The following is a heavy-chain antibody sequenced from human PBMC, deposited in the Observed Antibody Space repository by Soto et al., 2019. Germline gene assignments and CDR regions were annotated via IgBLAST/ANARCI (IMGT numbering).Heavy chain of an antibody. Sequence: SETLSLTCAVYGGSFSGYYWSWIRQPPGKGLEWIGEINHSGSTNYNPSLKSRVTISVDTSKNQFSLKLSSVTAADTAVYYCARDYYYGSGSSPTYYFDYWGQGTLVTVSS. J-gene: IGHJ4*02. CDR3: ARDYYYGSGSSPTYYFDY. D-gene: IGHD3-10*01. V-gene: IGHV4-34*01. CDR2: INHSGST. CDR1: GGSFSGYY.